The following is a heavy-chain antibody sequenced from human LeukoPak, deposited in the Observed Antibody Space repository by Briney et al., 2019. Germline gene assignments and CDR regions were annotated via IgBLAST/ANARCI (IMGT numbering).Heavy chain of an antibody. CDR2: ISYDGSNK. D-gene: IGHD4-17*01. V-gene: IGHV3-30*18. J-gene: IGHJ4*02. CDR3: AKDRVYGDYYFDY. CDR1: GFTFSSYG. Sequence: GGSLRLSCAASGFTFSSYGMHWVRQAPGKGLEWVAVISYDGSNKYYADSVKGRFTISRDNSKNTLYLQMNSLRAEDTAVYYCAKDRVYGDYYFDYWGQGTLVTVSS.